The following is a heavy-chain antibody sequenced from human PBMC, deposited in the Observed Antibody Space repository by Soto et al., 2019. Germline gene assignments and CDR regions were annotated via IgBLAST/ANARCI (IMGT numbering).Heavy chain of an antibody. D-gene: IGHD6-19*01. CDR1: GLTFGSYG. CDR3: ARDAEHSSGWYSELYNWFDP. CDR2: IWYDGSNK. J-gene: IGHJ5*02. V-gene: IGHV3-33*01. Sequence: PGGSLRLSWAASGLTFGSYGMHWVRQAPGKGLEWVAVIWYDGSNKYYADSVKGRFTISRDNSKNTLYLQMNSLRAEDTAVYYCARDAEHSSGWYSELYNWFDPWGQGTLVTVSS.